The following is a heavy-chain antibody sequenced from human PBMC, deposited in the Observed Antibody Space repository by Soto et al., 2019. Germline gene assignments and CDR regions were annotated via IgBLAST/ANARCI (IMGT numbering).Heavy chain of an antibody. J-gene: IGHJ4*02. CDR3: AKALPLYCTNGVCYTGAFDY. CDR2: ISGSGGST. Sequence: PGGSLRLSCAASGFTFSSYAMSWVRQAPGKGLEWVSAISGSGGSTYYADSVKGRFTISRDNSKNTLYLQMNSLRAEDTAVYYCAKALPLYCTNGVCYTGAFDYWGQGTLVTVSS. CDR1: GFTFSSYA. D-gene: IGHD2-8*01. V-gene: IGHV3-23*01.